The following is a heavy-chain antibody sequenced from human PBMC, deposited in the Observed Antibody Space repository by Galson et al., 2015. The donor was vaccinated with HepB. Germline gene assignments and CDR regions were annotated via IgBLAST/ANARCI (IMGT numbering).Heavy chain of an antibody. CDR3: AGVRWVDRAFDI. V-gene: IGHV3-13*05. Sequence: SLRLSCAASGFTFSTYDLHWVRQVTRKGLEWVSAISTDGDPFYADSVRGRFTISRENAKNSWYLQMNSLRVKDTAVYYCAGVRWVDRAFDIWGQGTMVTVSS. CDR1: GFTFSTYD. CDR2: ISTDGDP. J-gene: IGHJ3*02. D-gene: IGHD4-23*01.